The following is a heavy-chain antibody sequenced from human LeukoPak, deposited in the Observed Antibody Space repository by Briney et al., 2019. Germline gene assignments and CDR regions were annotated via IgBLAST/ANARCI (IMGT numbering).Heavy chain of an antibody. CDR2: IIPIFGTA. J-gene: IGHJ5*02. D-gene: IGHD4-23*01. Sequence: ASVKVSCKASGGTFSSYAISWVRQAPGQGLEWMGGIIPIFGTANYAQKFQGRVTITTDESTCTAYMELSSLRSEDTAVYYCASSYGGKYNWFDPWGQGTLVTVSS. CDR1: GGTFSSYA. CDR3: ASSYGGKYNWFDP. V-gene: IGHV1-69*05.